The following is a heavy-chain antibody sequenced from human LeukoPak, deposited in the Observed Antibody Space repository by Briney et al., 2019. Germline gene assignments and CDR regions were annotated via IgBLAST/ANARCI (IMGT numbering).Heavy chain of an antibody. CDR2: IKHDGSEE. J-gene: IGHJ4*02. V-gene: IGHV3-7*01. CDR3: ATEKFDY. CDR1: GFTFSNYW. Sequence: PGGSLRLSCAASGFTFSNYWMSWVRQAPGRGLEWVAHIKHDGSEEYYVDSMKGRFTVSRDNARSSLYLQMNSLRAEDTAVYYCATEKFDYWGQGTLVTVSS.